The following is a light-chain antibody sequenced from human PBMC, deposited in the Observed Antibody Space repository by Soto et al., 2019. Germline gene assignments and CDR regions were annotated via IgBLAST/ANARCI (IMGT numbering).Light chain of an antibody. Sequence: DIVMTQSPDSLDVPLGEKATITCTSGQIVFFISNNKNYLAWYQQKPGQPPKLLIYAASTRESGVPDRFSGSGSGTDFTLTISSLQAEDVAVYYCKQYYIPLTVGRGTKVDIK. V-gene: IGKV4-1*01. CDR2: AAS. CDR1: QIVFFISNNKNY. J-gene: IGKJ3*01. CDR3: KQYYIPLT.